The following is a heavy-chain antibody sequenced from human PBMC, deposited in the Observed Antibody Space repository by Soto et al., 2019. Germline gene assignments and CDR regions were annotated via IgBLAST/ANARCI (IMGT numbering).Heavy chain of an antibody. D-gene: IGHD6-13*01. CDR2: ISTSGDTI. CDR1: GFAFSNQG. CDR3: AKGVSGSSSWYVEY. V-gene: IGHV3-23*01. Sequence: GGSLRLSCAASGFAFSNQGMHWVRRAPGKGLEWVASISTSGDTIFHADSVKGRFTISRDNSRNTLYLQMNSLRAEDTAIYYCAKGVSGSSSWYVEYWGQGTLVTVSS. J-gene: IGHJ4*02.